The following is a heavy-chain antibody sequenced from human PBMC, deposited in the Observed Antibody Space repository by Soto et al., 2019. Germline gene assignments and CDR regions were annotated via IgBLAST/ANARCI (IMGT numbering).Heavy chain of an antibody. CDR1: GGSFSGYY. V-gene: IGHV4-34*01. J-gene: IGHJ6*02. CDR2: INHSGST. CDR3: ARGRGLRGYSYGYLDYYYYGMDV. D-gene: IGHD5-18*01. Sequence: QVQLQQWGAGLLKPSETLSLTCAVYGGSFSGYYWSWIRQPPGKGLEWIGEINHSGSTNYNPSLKSRVTISVDTSKNQFSLKLSSVTAADTAVYYCARGRGLRGYSYGYLDYYYYGMDVWGQGTTVTVSS.